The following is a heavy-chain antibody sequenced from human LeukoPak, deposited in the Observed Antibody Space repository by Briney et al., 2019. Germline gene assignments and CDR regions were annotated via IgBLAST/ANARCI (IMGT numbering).Heavy chain of an antibody. J-gene: IGHJ6*03. CDR2: IYVTGST. CDR3: ARHIGGGIEDMDV. Sequence: KASETLSLTCIVSGGSIGTYYWSWIRQSPGKGLEWIGYIYVTGSTRYNPYLQSRVTISVDTSRNQFFLKMSSVPAAHTAVYYCARHIGGGIEDMDVWGTGTKVTVSS. V-gene: IGHV4-59*08. CDR1: GGSIGTYY. D-gene: IGHD3-16*02.